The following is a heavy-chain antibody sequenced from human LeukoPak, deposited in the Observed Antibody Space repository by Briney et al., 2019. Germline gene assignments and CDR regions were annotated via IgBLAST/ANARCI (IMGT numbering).Heavy chain of an antibody. V-gene: IGHV4-4*09. J-gene: IGHJ5*02. CDR2: IYATGST. CDR3: ARRRSSSSYNWFDP. CDR1: GVPISNHY. Sequence: SETLSLTCAVSGVPISNHYWSWIRQPPGKGLEWLGYIYATGSTNYNTTLKSRVTISVDTSKNQFFLKLSSVTAADTAVYYCARRRSSSSYNWFDPWGQGTLVTVSS. D-gene: IGHD6-6*01.